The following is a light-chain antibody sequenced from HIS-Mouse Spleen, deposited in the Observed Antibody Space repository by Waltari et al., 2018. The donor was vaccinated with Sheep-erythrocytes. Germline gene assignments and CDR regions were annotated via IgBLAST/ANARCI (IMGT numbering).Light chain of an antibody. Sequence: QSALTQPASVSGSPGQSLTISCTGTSSACGSYTLVPWYQQHPGKAPKLMIYEGSKRPSGVSNRCSGSKSGNTASLTISGLQAEDEADYYCCSYAGSSTPWVFGGGTKLTVL. CDR1: SSACGSYTL. V-gene: IGLV2-23*01. CDR2: EGS. J-gene: IGLJ3*02. CDR3: CSYAGSSTPWV.